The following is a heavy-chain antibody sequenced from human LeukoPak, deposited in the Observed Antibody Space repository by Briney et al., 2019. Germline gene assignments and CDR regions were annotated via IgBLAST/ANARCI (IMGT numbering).Heavy chain of an antibody. CDR1: GHTFTGYY. D-gene: IGHD6-13*01. V-gene: IGHV1-2*02. CDR3: ARDLGYSSSHFDY. J-gene: IGHJ4*02. CDR2: INPNSGGT. Sequence: ASVKVSCKASGHTFTGYYMHWVRQAPGQGLEWMGWINPNSGGTNYAQKFQGRVTMTRDTSISTAYMELSRLRSDDTAVYYCARDLGYSSSHFDYWGQGTLVTVSS.